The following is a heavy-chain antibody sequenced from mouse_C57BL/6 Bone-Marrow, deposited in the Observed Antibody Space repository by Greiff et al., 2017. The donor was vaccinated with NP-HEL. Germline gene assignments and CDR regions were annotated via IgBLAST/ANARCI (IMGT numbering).Heavy chain of an antibody. CDR1: GFNIKNTY. J-gene: IGHJ2*01. D-gene: IGHD1-1*01. CDR3: DRWNDYGSSPFDY. Sequence: EVKLMESVAELVRPGASVKLSCTASGFNIKNTYMHWVKQRPEQGLEWIGRIDPANGNTKYAPKVQGKATITADTSSNTAYLQLSSLTSEDTAIYCCDRWNDYGSSPFDYWGQGTTLTVSS. V-gene: IGHV14-3*01. CDR2: IDPANGNT.